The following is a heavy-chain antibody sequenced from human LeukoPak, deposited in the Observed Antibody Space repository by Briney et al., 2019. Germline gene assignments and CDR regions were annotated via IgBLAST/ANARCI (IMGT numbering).Heavy chain of an antibody. J-gene: IGHJ6*04. CDR3: ARKSNTDPDV. CDR1: GFTFSSYA. Sequence: QPGGSLRLSCAASGFTFSSYAMSWVRQAPGKGLEWVSAISGSGGSTYYADSVKGRFTISRDNAKNSLYLQMNSLRAEDTALYYCARKSNTDPDVWGKGTTVTVSS. CDR2: ISGSGGST. V-gene: IGHV3-23*01. D-gene: IGHD5-18*01.